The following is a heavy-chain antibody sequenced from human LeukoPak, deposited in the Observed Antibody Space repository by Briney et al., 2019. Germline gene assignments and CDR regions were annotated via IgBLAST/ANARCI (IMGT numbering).Heavy chain of an antibody. CDR2: IRYDGSNK. CDR3: AKEGSVLLWFGEFDY. V-gene: IGHV3-30*02. Sequence: GGSLRLSCAASGFTFSSYGMHWVRQAPGKGLEWVAFIRYDGSNKYYADSVKGRFTISRDNSKNTLYLQMNSLRAEDTAVYYCAKEGSVLLWFGEFDYWGQGTLVTVSS. CDR1: GFTFSSYG. J-gene: IGHJ4*02. D-gene: IGHD3-10*01.